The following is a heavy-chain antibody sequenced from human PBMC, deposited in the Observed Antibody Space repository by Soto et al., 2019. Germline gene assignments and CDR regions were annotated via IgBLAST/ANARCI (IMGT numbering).Heavy chain of an antibody. D-gene: IGHD4-17*01. V-gene: IGHV4-30-2*03. CDR1: GGSISSGGYS. Sequence: SETLSLTCAVSGGSISSGGYSWSWIRQPPGKGLEWIGYIYHSGSTYYNPSLKSRVTISVDTSKNQFSLKLSSVTAADTAVYYCARQSGDYGDLYYFDYWGQGTLVTVSP. CDR2: IYHSGST. J-gene: IGHJ4*02. CDR3: ARQSGDYGDLYYFDY.